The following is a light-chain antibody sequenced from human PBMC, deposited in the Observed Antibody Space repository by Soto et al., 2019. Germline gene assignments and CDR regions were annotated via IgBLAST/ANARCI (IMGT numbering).Light chain of an antibody. CDR2: GAS. CDR1: QIVRTN. V-gene: IGKV3-15*01. CDR3: QQYNKWPRT. J-gene: IGKJ1*01. Sequence: EMVMTQSQDTLSVSPGDWATLSCRSSQIVRTNLAWYQQKPGQAPRLLIYGASTRATGIPDRFSGSGSGTEFTLTISSLQSEDFAVYYCQQYNKWPRTFGQGTKVDIK.